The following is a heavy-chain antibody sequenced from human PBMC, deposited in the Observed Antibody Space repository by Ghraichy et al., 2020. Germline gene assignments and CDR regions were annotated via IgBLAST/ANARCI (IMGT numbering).Heavy chain of an antibody. Sequence: SETLSLTCTVSGVSIGSYYWSWIRQPPGKGPEWIGSIYYSGSTSYNPSLKSRVTMSVDTSKNHFSLKLNSLTAADTAVYYCARGWGGSRVFWFDPWGQGTLVTVSS. V-gene: IGHV4-59*01. CDR3: ARGWGGSRVFWFDP. CDR2: IYYSGST. J-gene: IGHJ5*02. CDR1: GVSIGSYY. D-gene: IGHD3-10*01.